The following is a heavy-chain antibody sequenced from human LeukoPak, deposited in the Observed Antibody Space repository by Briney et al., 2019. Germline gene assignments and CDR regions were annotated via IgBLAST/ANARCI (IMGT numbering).Heavy chain of an antibody. J-gene: IGHJ3*02. CDR2: IIPIFGTA. V-gene: IGHV1-69*05. CDR1: GGTFSSYA. Sequence: ASVKVSCEASGGTFSSYAISWVRQAPGQGLEWMGGIIPIFGTANYAQKFQGRVTITTDESTSTAYMELSSLRSEDTAVYYCALGLGYCTNGVCTGDAFDIWGQGTMVTVSS. D-gene: IGHD2-8*01. CDR3: ALGLGYCTNGVCTGDAFDI.